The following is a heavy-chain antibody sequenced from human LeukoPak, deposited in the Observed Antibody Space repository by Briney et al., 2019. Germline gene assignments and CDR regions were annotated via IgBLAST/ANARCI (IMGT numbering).Heavy chain of an antibody. D-gene: IGHD3/OR15-3a*01. CDR3: ARDSRTERPWYFDL. CDR2: MSSSGST. CDR1: GASISLYY. J-gene: IGHJ2*01. V-gene: IGHV4-4*07. Sequence: KPSETLSLTCTVSGASISLYYWSWIRQPAGKGLEWIGRMSSSGSTNYNPCLKSRVTMSVDTSKNQFSLDLSSVTAADTAVYYCARDSRTERPWYFDLWGRGTLVTVSS.